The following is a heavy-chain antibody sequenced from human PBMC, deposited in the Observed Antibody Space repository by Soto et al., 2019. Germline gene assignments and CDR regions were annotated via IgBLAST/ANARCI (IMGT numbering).Heavy chain of an antibody. CDR1: GFTFSSYW. CDR3: VRGGYMHACDI. CDR2: MNNDGSYT. Sequence: EVQLVESGGGLVQPGGSLRLSCAASGFTFSSYWMYWVRQAPGKGLEWVSHMNNDGSYTIYAESVKGRFTFSRDNAKNTLYLQMNRLRAGDTDVYYCVRGGYMHACDIWGQGTMVTVSS. V-gene: IGHV3-74*01. J-gene: IGHJ3*02. D-gene: IGHD6-13*01.